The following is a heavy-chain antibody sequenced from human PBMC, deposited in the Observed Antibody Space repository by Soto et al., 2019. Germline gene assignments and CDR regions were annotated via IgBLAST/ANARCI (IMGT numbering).Heavy chain of an antibody. D-gene: IGHD1-1*01. CDR1: GYTFTRYG. CDR3: SRVRYGDY. J-gene: IGHJ4*02. CDR2: ISAHNGNT. V-gene: IGHV1-18*01. Sequence: QVHLVQSGAEVKKPGASVKVSCKGSGYTFTRYGITWVRQAPGQGLEWMGWISAHNGNTNYAQKLQGRVTVTRDTSTSTAYMELRSLRSDDTAVYYCSRVRYGDYWGQGALVTVSS.